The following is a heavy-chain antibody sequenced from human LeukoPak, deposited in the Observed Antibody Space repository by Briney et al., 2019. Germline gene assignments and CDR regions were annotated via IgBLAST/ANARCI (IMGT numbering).Heavy chain of an antibody. D-gene: IGHD5-12*01. CDR1: GFTLSSYA. J-gene: IGHJ4*02. Sequence: GGSLRLSCAASGFTLSSYAMSWVRQAPGKGLEWVSSISASGGGTYYADSVKGRFTISRDTSKNTLYLQMNSLRAEDTAVYYFAPLAATTDYWGQGTLVTVSS. V-gene: IGHV3-23*01. CDR2: ISASGGGT. CDR3: APLAATTDY.